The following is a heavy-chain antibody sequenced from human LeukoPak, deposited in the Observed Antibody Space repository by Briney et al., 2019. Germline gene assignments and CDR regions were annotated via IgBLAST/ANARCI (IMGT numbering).Heavy chain of an antibody. CDR1: GGSISSGGYS. CDR3: ARAPCGGDCYPWPGGPPVSWYFDL. D-gene: IGHD2-21*02. V-gene: IGHV4-30-2*01. Sequence: PSGTLSLTCAVSGGSISSGGYSWSWIRQPPGKGLEWIGYIYHSGSTYYNPSLKSRVTISVDRSKNQFSLKLSSVTAADTAVYYCARAPCGGDCYPWPGGPPVSWYFDLWGRGTLVTVSS. CDR2: IYHSGST. J-gene: IGHJ2*01.